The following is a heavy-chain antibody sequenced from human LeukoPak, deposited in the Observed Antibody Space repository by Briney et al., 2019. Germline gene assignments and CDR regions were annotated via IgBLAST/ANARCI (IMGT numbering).Heavy chain of an antibody. Sequence: GGSLRLSCAASGFTVSSDYMSWVRQAPGKGLEWVSVIYSGGSTYYADSVKGRFTISRDNSKNTLYLQMNSLRAEDTAVYYCARDQRRFGELLRFDYWGQGTLVTVSS. V-gene: IGHV3-53*01. D-gene: IGHD3-10*01. CDR3: ARDQRRFGELLRFDY. CDR2: IYSGGST. CDR1: GFTVSSDY. J-gene: IGHJ4*02.